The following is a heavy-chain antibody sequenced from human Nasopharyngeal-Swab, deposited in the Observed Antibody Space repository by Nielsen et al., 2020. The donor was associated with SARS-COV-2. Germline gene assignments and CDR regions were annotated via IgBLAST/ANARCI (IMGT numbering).Heavy chain of an antibody. CDR3: ARDGGDYYDSSGYDPPFDY. Sequence: GRQAAGEGLEWGAVIWYDGSNKYYADSVKGRFTISRDNSKNTLYLQMNSLRAEDTAVYYCARDGGDYYDSSGYDPPFDYWGQGTLVTVSS. D-gene: IGHD3-22*01. J-gene: IGHJ4*02. V-gene: IGHV3-33*01. CDR2: IWYDGSNK.